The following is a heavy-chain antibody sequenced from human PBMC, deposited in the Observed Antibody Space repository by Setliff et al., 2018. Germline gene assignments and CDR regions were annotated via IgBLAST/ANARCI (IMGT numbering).Heavy chain of an antibody. Sequence: SETLSLTCAVYGGSFSDYYWSWIRQSPGKGLEWIGEINHSGSTNYNPSHKTRVTISVDTSKNQFSLTLSSVTAADTAVYYCARETTMTYYFYYMDVWGKGTTVTVSS. CDR2: INHSGST. J-gene: IGHJ6*03. CDR3: ARETTMTYYFYYMDV. V-gene: IGHV4-34*01. CDR1: GGSFSDYY. D-gene: IGHD4-17*01.